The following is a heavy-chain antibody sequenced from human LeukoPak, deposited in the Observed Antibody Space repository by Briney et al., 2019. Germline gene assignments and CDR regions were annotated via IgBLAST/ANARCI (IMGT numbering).Heavy chain of an antibody. CDR1: GYSFTSYW. D-gene: IGHD3-22*01. V-gene: IGHV5-51*01. CDR2: NYPGDSDT. CDR3: ARRQYDSSGYYLFDY. Sequence: GESLKISCKGSGYSFTSYWIGWVRQMPGKCLEWMGINYPGDSDTRYSPSFQGQVTISADKSISTAYLQWSSLKASDTAMYYCARRQYDSSGYYLFDYWGQGTLVTVSS. J-gene: IGHJ4*02.